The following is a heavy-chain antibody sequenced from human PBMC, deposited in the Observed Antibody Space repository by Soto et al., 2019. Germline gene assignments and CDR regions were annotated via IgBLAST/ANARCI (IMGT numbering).Heavy chain of an antibody. D-gene: IGHD1-26*01. CDR3: ARDEGWGWELRPFFDY. J-gene: IGHJ4*02. V-gene: IGHV3-48*02. CDR2: ISSSSSTI. Sequence: EVQLVESGGGLVQPGGSLRLSCAASGFTFSSYSMNWVRQAPGKGLEWVSYISSSSSTIYYADSVKGRFTISRDNAKNSLYLQMNSLRDEDTAVYYCARDEGWGWELRPFFDYWGQGTLVTVSS. CDR1: GFTFSSYS.